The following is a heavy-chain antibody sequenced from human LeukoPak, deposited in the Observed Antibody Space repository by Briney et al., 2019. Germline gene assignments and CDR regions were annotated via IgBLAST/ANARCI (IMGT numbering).Heavy chain of an antibody. V-gene: IGHV3-21*06. CDR2: ISYANNYI. CDR3: ARAPPTMMTKKIYFDS. Sequence: KPGGSLRLSCAASGFSFSSYTMNWVRQAPGKGPEWVSSISYANNYIYYADSVKGRFTISRDNAKNSLYLQMSSLRAEDTAVYYCARAPPTMMTKKIYFDSWGQGTLVTASS. D-gene: IGHD3-22*01. J-gene: IGHJ4*02. CDR1: GFSFSSYT.